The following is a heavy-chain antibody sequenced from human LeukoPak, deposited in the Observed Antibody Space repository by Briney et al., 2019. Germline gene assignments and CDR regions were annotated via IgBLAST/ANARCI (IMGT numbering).Heavy chain of an antibody. D-gene: IGHD5-24*01. CDR3: ARGREMPTITRMDFFDY. CDR2: IFYSGNT. Sequence: SETLSLTCTVSGGSINSSSYYWGWIRQPPGKGLEWIGSIFYSGNTYDNPSLKSRVTISVDTSKNQFSLKLNSVTAADTAVYYCARGREMPTITRMDFFDYWGQGTLVTVSS. J-gene: IGHJ4*02. V-gene: IGHV4-39*07. CDR1: GGSINSSSYY.